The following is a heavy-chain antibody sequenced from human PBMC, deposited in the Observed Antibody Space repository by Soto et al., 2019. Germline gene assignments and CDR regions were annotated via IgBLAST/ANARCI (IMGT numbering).Heavy chain of an antibody. CDR3: ARHREVGIHYKHGMDV. J-gene: IGHJ6*04. V-gene: IGHV5-10-1*01. CDR1: GYDFSTYW. CDR2: IDPSDFYT. Sequence: GESLKISCQASGYDFSTYWISWVRQMPGKGLEWMGRIDPSDFYTNYRPSFQGHVTISVDKSINTVYLQWSSLKASDTAMYYCARHREVGIHYKHGMDVWGKGTAVTVSS. D-gene: IGHD2-21*01.